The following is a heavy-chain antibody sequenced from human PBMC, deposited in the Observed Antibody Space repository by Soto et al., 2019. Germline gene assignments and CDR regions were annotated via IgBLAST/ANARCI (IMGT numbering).Heavy chain of an antibody. Sequence: EVQLVESGGGLVKPGGSLRLSCAASGFTFSSYSMNWVRQAPGKGLEWVSSISSSSSYIYYADSVKGRFTISRDNDENYLYLQMNGLRAVDKAVYYCARDPKVRGVPPNGYWGQGALVTVSS. CDR2: ISSSSSYI. D-gene: IGHD3-10*01. CDR1: GFTFSSYS. CDR3: ARDPKVRGVPPNGY. J-gene: IGHJ4*02. V-gene: IGHV3-21*01.